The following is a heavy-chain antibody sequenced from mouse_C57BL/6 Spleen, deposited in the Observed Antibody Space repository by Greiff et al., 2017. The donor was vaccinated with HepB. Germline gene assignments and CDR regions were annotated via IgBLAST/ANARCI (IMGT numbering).Heavy chain of an antibody. CDR3: ARGRGNYPYFDY. Sequence: VQLQQSGAELVRPGSSVKLSCKASGYTFTSYWMHWVKQRPIQGLEWIGNIDPSDSETHYNQKFKDKATLTVDKSSSTAYMQLSSLTSEDSAVYYCARGRGNYPYFDYWGQGTTLTVSS. CDR1: GYTFTSYW. V-gene: IGHV1-52*01. J-gene: IGHJ2*01. CDR2: IDPSDSET. D-gene: IGHD2-1*01.